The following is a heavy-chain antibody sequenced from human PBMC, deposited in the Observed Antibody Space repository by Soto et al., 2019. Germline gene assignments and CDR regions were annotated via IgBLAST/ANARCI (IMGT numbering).Heavy chain of an antibody. J-gene: IGHJ6*02. V-gene: IGHV3-30*18. CDR2: ISYDGSNK. D-gene: IGHD3-22*01. Sequence: GGSLRLSCAASGFTFSSYGMHWVRQAPGKGLEWVAVISYDGSNKYYADSVKGRFTISRDNSKNTLYLQMNSLRAEDTAVYYCAKDSIDYYDSSGYYLYYYYGMDVWGQGTTVTVSS. CDR1: GFTFSSYG. CDR3: AKDSIDYYDSSGYYLYYYYGMDV.